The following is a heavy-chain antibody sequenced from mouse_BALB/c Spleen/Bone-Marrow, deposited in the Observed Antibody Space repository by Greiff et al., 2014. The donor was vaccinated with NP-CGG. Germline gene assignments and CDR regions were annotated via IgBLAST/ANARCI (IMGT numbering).Heavy chain of an antibody. Sequence: QVQLKESGPGLVAPSQSLSITCTVSGFSLTDYGVSWIRQPPGKGLEWLGVIWGAGITYYNSALKPRLSISKDNSKSQVFLKMNSLQTDDTAMYYCAKLTWDEGDYWGQGTTLTVSS. CDR3: AKLTWDEGDY. V-gene: IGHV2-6-5*01. CDR1: GFSLTDYG. J-gene: IGHJ2*01. CDR2: IWGAGIT. D-gene: IGHD4-1*01.